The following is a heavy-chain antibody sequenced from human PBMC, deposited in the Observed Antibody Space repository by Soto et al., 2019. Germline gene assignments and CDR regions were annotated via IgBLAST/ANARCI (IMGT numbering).Heavy chain of an antibody. J-gene: IGHJ4*02. V-gene: IGHV5-51*01. D-gene: IGHD3-10*01. CDR3: ARGGSGTFGFDY. CDR2: IYPDDSDT. Sequence: KVSCKASGYTFTGYARHWVRQMPGKGLEWMGVIYPDDSDTRYSPSFQGQVTISADKSISTAYLQWSSPKASDTAMYYCARGGSGTFGFDYWGQGTLVTVSS. CDR1: GYTFTGYA.